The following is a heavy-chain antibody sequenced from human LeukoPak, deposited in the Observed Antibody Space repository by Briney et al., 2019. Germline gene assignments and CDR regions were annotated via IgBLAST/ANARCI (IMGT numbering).Heavy chain of an antibody. Sequence: GASVKVSCKASGYTFTGYYMHWVRQAPGQGLEWMGWMNPNSGNTGYAQKFQGRVTMTRNTSISTAYMELSSLRSEDTAVYYCARGNSGGWFDPWGQGTLVTVSS. CDR1: GYTFTGYY. D-gene: IGHD3-16*01. CDR2: MNPNSGNT. V-gene: IGHV1-8*02. CDR3: ARGNSGGWFDP. J-gene: IGHJ5*02.